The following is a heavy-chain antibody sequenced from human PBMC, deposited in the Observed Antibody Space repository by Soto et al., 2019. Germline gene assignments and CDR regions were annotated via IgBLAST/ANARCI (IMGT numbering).Heavy chain of an antibody. Sequence: SETLSLTCTVSGGSISSGGYYWSWIRQHPGKGLEWIGYIYYSGSTYYNPSLKSRVTISVDTSKNQFSLKLSSVTAADTAVYYCARVAGSSDGYNYYFDYWGQGTLVTVSS. V-gene: IGHV4-31*03. D-gene: IGHD5-12*01. CDR1: GGSISSGGYY. CDR3: ARVAGSSDGYNYYFDY. CDR2: IYYSGST. J-gene: IGHJ4*02.